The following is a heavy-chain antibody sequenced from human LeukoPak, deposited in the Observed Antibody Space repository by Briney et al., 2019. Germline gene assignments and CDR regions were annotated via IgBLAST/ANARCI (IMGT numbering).Heavy chain of an antibody. CDR2: ISTRGGTI. D-gene: IGHD3-9*01. CDR3: AGTDYDILTGYGIDH. J-gene: IGHJ4*02. V-gene: IGHV3-48*03. CDR1: GFIFSSVE. Sequence: GGSLRLSCVVSGFIFSSVEMNWVRQAPGKGLEWISYISTRGGTIYYADSVKGRFTISRDNAKKSLYLQMNSLRVEDTAVYYCAGTDYDILTGYGIDHWGQGTLVTVSS.